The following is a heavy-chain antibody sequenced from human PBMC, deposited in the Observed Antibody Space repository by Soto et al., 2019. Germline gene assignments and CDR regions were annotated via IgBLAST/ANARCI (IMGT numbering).Heavy chain of an antibody. J-gene: IGHJ4*02. CDR1: GYTFTSYG. CDR3: ARDPALNVNTDQTFDY. CDR2: ISAYNGNT. D-gene: IGHD5-18*01. V-gene: IGHV1-18*01. Sequence: QVQLVQSGAEVKKPGASVKVSCKVSGYTFTSYGISWVRQAPGQGLEWMGWISAYNGNTNYAQRLQGRVTLTTDTSTSTAYMELRSLRADDTAVYFCARDPALNVNTDQTFDYWGQGTRVIVSS.